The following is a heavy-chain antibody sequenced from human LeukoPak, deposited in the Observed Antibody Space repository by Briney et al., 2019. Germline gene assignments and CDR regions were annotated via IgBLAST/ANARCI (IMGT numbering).Heavy chain of an antibody. Sequence: PSETLSLTCTVSGGSISSSSYYWGWIRQPPGKGLEWIGSIYYSGSTYYNPSLKSRVTISVDTSKNQFSLKLSSVTAADTAVYYCARDLDSSGYIDYWGQGTLVTVSS. D-gene: IGHD3-22*01. J-gene: IGHJ4*02. CDR1: GGSISSSSYY. CDR2: IYYSGST. V-gene: IGHV4-39*07. CDR3: ARDLDSSGYIDY.